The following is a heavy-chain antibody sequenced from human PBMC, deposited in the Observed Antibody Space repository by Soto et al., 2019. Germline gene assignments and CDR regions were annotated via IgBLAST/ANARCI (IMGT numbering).Heavy chain of an antibody. CDR3: ATGGIYYEA. CDR1: GFTFTRYS. CDR2: ISTSGSPA. D-gene: IGHD1-26*01. Sequence: EVQLVESGGGLVKPGGSLRLSCAASGFTFTRYSMNWVRQAPGKGLEWVSSISTSGSPAYYADSVKGRFTISTDNAKKSLYLQMDSLRAEDTGVYYCATGGIYYEAWGQGTLVTVSS. V-gene: IGHV3-21*04. J-gene: IGHJ5*02.